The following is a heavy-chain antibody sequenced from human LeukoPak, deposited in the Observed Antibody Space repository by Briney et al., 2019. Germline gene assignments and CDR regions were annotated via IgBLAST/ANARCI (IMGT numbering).Heavy chain of an antibody. CDR2: IYTSGST. J-gene: IGHJ3*02. CDR3: ARHNSYYYDSSGYYPGDAFDI. CDR1: GGSISSYY. Sequence: SETLSLTCTVPGGSISSYYWSWIRQPPGKGLEWIGYIYTSGSTNYNPSLKSRVTISVDTSKNQFSLKLSSVTAADTAVYYCARHNSYYYDSSGYYPGDAFDIWGQGTMVTVSS. V-gene: IGHV4-4*09. D-gene: IGHD3-22*01.